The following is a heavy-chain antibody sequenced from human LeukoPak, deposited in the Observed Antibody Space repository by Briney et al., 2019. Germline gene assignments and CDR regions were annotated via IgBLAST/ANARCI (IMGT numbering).Heavy chain of an antibody. J-gene: IGHJ4*02. CDR2: ISGSGGNT. Sequence: PGGSLRLSCAASGFTFSNAWMSWVRQAPGKGLEWVSGISGSGGNTYYADSVKGRFTISGDSSKNTVYLQMNSVRAEDTAAYYCASLPYDSSGHWAYFDNWGQGTLVTVSS. CDR1: GFTFSNAW. CDR3: ASLPYDSSGHWAYFDN. D-gene: IGHD3-22*01. V-gene: IGHV3-23*01.